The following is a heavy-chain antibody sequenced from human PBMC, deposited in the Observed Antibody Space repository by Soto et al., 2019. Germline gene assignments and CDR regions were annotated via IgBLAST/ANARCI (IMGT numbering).Heavy chain of an antibody. CDR2: ISGYNGNT. CDR1: GYTFNGYS. J-gene: IGHJ6*02. V-gene: IGHV1-18*04. D-gene: IGHD2-21*01. CDR3: ARDVFCGGAPACPDMDV. Sequence: QVVLEQSGGEVKKPGASVKVSCKASGYTFNGYSITWVRQAPGQGLEWMGRISGYNGNTNYARTLRGRLTLTTDTSTSTAYMELRSLTSDDTAVYYCARDVFCGGAPACPDMDVWGQGTTVTVSS.